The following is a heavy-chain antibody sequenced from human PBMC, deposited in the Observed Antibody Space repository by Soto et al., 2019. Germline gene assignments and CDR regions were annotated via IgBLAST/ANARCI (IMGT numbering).Heavy chain of an antibody. J-gene: IGHJ6*02. Sequence: GESLKISCKGSGYSFTSYWISWVRKMPGKGLEWMGRIDPSDSYTNYSPSFQGHVTISADKSISTAYLQWSSLKASDTAMYYCARQNSRDYYSGMDVSGQGPTVTVYS. CDR1: GYSFTSYW. V-gene: IGHV5-10-1*01. CDR2: IDPSDSYT. D-gene: IGHD4-4*01. CDR3: ARQNSRDYYSGMDV.